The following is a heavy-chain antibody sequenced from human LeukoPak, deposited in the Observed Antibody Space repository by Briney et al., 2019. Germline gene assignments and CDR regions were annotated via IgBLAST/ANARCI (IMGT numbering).Heavy chain of an antibody. J-gene: IGHJ4*02. V-gene: IGHV3-23*01. CDR1: GFXFSSYA. Sequence: GGSLRLSCAASGFXFSSYAITWVRQAPGKGLEWVSGISGGNGATYYADSVKGRFTISTDNSKNTLYLQMNSLRVEDTAVYYCAKSYYYGSGSPSLDYWGQGTLVTVSS. CDR2: ISGGNGAT. CDR3: AKSYYYGSGSPSLDY. D-gene: IGHD3-10*01.